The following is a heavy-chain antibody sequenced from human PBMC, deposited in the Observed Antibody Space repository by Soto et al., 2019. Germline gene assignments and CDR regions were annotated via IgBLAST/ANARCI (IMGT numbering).Heavy chain of an antibody. V-gene: IGHV4-4*07. Sequence: SLTCTVSVDSISDYFYCSWIRQPAGKVLEWIGRIYTDGTTKYNPSLKSRVTLALDNSKNQFSLRLSSVTAADTAVYYFAREVRGGFTGIFDQWGRGSRVTVSS. CDR3: AREVRGGFTGIFDQ. D-gene: IGHD2-15*01. CDR1: VDSISDYFY. CDR2: IYTDGTT. J-gene: IGHJ4*02.